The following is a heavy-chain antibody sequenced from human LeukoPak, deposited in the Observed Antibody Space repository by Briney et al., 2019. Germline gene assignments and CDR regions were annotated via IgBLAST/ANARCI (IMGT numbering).Heavy chain of an antibody. CDR2: IWSDGSNK. CDR1: GFTFSHYG. CDR3: AKDAQRGFDYSNSLEY. Sequence: GGSLRLSCAASGFTFSHYGMHWVRQAPGRGLEWVAVIWSDGSNKFYADSVKGRFTISRDNSRNTVDLHMNILRAEDTAVYYCAKDAQRGFDYSNSLEYWGQGTLVTVSS. D-gene: IGHD4-11*01. J-gene: IGHJ4*02. V-gene: IGHV3-33*06.